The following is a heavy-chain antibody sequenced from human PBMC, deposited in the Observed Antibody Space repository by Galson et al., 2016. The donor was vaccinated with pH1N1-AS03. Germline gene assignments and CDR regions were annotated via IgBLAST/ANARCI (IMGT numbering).Heavy chain of an antibody. CDR3: ARSTHVNEGLDS. CDR1: GFSLSTGGVH. J-gene: IGHJ4*02. D-gene: IGHD2-8*01. CDR2: IYWDGDE. Sequence: PALVTPTQTLTLTCTFSGFSLSTGGVHVAWIRQPPGKALEWLALIYWDGDERYNSSLRSRLSISRDTSKNHVVLTTTSVGPMDTGTYYCARSTHVNEGLDSWGQGTLVSVSS. V-gene: IGHV2-5*02.